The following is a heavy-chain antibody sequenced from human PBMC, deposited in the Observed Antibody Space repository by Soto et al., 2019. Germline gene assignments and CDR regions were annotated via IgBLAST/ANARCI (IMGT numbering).Heavy chain of an antibody. CDR2: IRKRVNGYTT. V-gene: IGHV3-72*01. J-gene: IGHJ3*02. CDR3: TRVRSTNWGLDDFDI. D-gene: IGHD7-27*01. CDR1: GFTFSSYA. Sequence: PGGSLRLSCAASGFTFSSYAMSWVRQAPGKGLEWVGRIRKRVNGYTTEYAASVRGRFTISRDDSKNSLFLQMNSLKTEDTAIYYCTRVRSTNWGLDDFDIWGQGTMVTVSS.